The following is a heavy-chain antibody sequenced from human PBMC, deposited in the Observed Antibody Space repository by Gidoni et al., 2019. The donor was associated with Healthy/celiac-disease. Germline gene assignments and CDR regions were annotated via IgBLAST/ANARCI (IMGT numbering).Heavy chain of an antibody. D-gene: IGHD6-6*01. CDR3: ARCVAARPTTDKTPHYYYGMDV. V-gene: IGHV4-61*02. Sequence: QVQLQESGPGLVQPSQTLSLTCTVSGRSISSGSYYWRWIRQPAGKGLEWIGRIYTSGSTNYNPSLKSRVTISVDTSKNQFSLKLSSVTAADTAVYYCARCVAARPTTDKTPHYYYGMDVWGQGTTVTVSS. CDR1: GRSISSGSYY. CDR2: IYTSGST. J-gene: IGHJ6*02.